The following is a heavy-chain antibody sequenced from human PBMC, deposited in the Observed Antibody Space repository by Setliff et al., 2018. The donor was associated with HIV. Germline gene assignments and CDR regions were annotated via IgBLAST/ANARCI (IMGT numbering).Heavy chain of an antibody. CDR3: ARLLMPRGFSYGSYYYYGMDV. J-gene: IGHJ6*02. V-gene: IGHV5-51*01. Sequence: GESLKISCKTSGYSFTSNWIGWVRQTPGKGMEWMAIIYPGDSDTTYNPSFQGQVTISVDKSITSAFLQLRRVKASDTAMYYCARLLMPRGFSYGSYYYYGMDVWGQGTAVTVSS. CDR2: IYPGDSDT. D-gene: IGHD5-18*01. CDR1: GYSFTSNW.